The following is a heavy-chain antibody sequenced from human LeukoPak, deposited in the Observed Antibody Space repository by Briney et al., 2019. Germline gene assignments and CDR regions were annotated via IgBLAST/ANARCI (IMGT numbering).Heavy chain of an antibody. D-gene: IGHD5-24*01. J-gene: IGHJ4*02. CDR2: FYVGGAT. Sequence: GRSLRLSCAVSGFTVTNNYMSWVRQAPGKGLEWDSVFYVGGATYYPDSVKARFPISRDNSENTLYLQMKSLRAEDTAVYYCARGDGYNFFDYWGQGTLVTVSS. CDR3: ARGDGYNFFDY. CDR1: GFTVTNNY. V-gene: IGHV3-53*01.